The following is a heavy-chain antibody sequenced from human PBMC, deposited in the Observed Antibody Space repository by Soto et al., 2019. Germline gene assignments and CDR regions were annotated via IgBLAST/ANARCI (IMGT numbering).Heavy chain of an antibody. D-gene: IGHD3-3*01. J-gene: IGHJ4*02. Sequence: GGSLRLSCAASGFTFSSYSMNWVRQAPGKGLEWVSYISSSSSTIYYADSVKGRFTISRDNAKNSLYLQMNSLRDEDTAVYYCARSPVLRFLEGLFDYWGQGTLVTVSS. CDR2: ISSSSSTI. V-gene: IGHV3-48*02. CDR1: GFTFSSYS. CDR3: ARSPVLRFLEGLFDY.